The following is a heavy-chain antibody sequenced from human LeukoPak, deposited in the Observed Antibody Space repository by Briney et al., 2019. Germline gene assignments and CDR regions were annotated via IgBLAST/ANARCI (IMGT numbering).Heavy chain of an antibody. CDR3: ARAGIATLSSSEALVGALDY. Sequence: ASVKVSCKASGYTFTTYGISWVRQAPGQGLEWMGIINPSGGSTSYAQKFQGRVTMTRDTSTSTVYMELSSLRSEDTAVYYCARAGIATLSSSEALVGALDYWGQGTLVTVSS. CDR2: INPSGGST. CDR1: GYTFTTYG. J-gene: IGHJ4*02. V-gene: IGHV1-46*01. D-gene: IGHD6-13*01.